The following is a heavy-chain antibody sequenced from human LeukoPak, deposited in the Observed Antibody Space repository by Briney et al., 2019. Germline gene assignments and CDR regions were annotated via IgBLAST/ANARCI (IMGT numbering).Heavy chain of an antibody. CDR2: ISADNRRT. J-gene: IGHJ4*02. D-gene: IGHD3-10*01. Sequence: GGSLRLSCAASGFTFSTYSMNWIRQAPGKGLEWVSYISADNRRTFYADSVKGRFTMSRDIAKNSLYLQMNSLRAEDTAVYYCATGRGVRGVIIYYFDYWGQGTLVTVSS. CDR1: GFTFSTYS. V-gene: IGHV3-48*01. CDR3: ATGRGVRGVIIYYFDY.